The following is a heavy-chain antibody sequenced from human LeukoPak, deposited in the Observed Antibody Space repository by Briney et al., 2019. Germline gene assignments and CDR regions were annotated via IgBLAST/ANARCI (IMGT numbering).Heavy chain of an antibody. CDR3: ARAYSFGGALLY. CDR1: GYSFTSFG. V-gene: IGHV1-18*01. CDR2: ISAYNGNV. J-gene: IGHJ4*02. Sequence: ASVKVSCKASGYSFTSFGITWVRQAPGQGLEWMGWISAYNGNVIYAQKLQDRVTMTTDTSASTAYMELRSLRSDDTAVYYCARAYSFGGALLYWGQGTLVTVSS. D-gene: IGHD3-16*01.